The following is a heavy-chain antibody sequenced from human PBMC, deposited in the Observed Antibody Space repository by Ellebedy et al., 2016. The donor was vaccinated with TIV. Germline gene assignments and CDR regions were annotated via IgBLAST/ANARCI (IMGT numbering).Heavy chain of an antibody. V-gene: IGHV4-4*02. Sequence: MPSETLSLTCAVSGGAISGVNWWTWVRQPPGKGLEWIGEIFHSGTTYYNPSLKSRVTISVDTSKNQFSLKLSSVTAADTAVYYCARHGLSGIPAVDYWGQGTLVTVSS. J-gene: IGHJ4*02. CDR1: GGAISGVNW. D-gene: IGHD3-10*01. CDR2: IFHSGTT. CDR3: ARHGLSGIPAVDY.